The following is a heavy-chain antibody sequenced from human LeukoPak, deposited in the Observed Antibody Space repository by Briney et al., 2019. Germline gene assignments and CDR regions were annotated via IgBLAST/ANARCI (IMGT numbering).Heavy chain of an antibody. J-gene: IGHJ4*02. Sequence: ASVKVSCKASGYTFTSYYMHWVRQAPGPRLEWMGIINPSGGSTSYAQKFQGRVTMTRDTTTSTVYMELSSLRSEDTAVYYCARDPKDISYAPFNSFDYWGQGTLVTVSS. V-gene: IGHV1-46*01. CDR2: INPSGGST. CDR3: ARDPKDISYAPFNSFDY. D-gene: IGHD1-26*01. CDR1: GYTFTSYY.